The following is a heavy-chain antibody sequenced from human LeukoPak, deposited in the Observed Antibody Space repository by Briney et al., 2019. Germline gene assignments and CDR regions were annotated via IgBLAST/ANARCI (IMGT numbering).Heavy chain of an antibody. CDR3: ARDRMVRGVITNWFDP. CDR2: ISYTSITM. J-gene: IGHJ5*02. D-gene: IGHD3-10*01. V-gene: IGHV3-48*04. Sequence: PGGSLRLSCAAPGFTFSTYNMNWVRQAPGKGLEWVSYISYTSITMYYADSVKGRFTISRDNAKNSLYLQMNSLRAEDTAVYYCARDRMVRGVITNWFDPWGQGTLVTVSS. CDR1: GFTFSTYN.